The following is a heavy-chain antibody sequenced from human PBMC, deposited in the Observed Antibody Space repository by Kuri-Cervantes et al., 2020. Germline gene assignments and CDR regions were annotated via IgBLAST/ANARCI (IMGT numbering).Heavy chain of an antibody. Sequence: ESLKISCAVYGGSFSGYYWSWIRQPPGKGLEWIGEINYSGSTNYNPSLKSRVTISVDTSKNQFSLKLSSVTAADTAVYYCARRGIAAAAPFDYWGQGTLVTVSS. CDR1: GGSFSGYY. CDR3: ARRGIAAAAPFDY. D-gene: IGHD6-13*01. CDR2: INYSGST. J-gene: IGHJ4*02. V-gene: IGHV4-34*01.